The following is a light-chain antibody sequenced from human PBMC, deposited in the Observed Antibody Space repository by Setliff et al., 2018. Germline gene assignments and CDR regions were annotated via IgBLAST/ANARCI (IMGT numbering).Light chain of an antibody. J-gene: IGLJ2*01. Sequence: QSALTQPASVSGSPGQSVSISCTGTSSDVGGYDYVSRYQQHPGKAPKLLISDVSHRPTGVSYRFSGSKSGNTASLTISGLQAEDEAHYYCSSYSSVNTLVIFGGGTKVTVL. CDR1: SSDVGGYDY. V-gene: IGLV2-14*03. CDR3: SSYSSVNTLVI. CDR2: DVS.